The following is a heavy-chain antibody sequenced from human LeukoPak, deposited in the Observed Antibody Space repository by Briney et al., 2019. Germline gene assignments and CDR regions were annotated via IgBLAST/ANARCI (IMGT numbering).Heavy chain of an antibody. Sequence: GRSLRLSCAASGFTFSSYVMHWVRQAPGKGLEWVAIISYDGSNEYYADSVKGRFTVSRDNSKNTLYLQMNSLRAADTAVYYCARNFNHFDYWGQGTLVTVSS. CDR2: ISYDGSNE. D-gene: IGHD1-14*01. CDR1: GFTFSSYV. CDR3: ARNFNHFDY. V-gene: IGHV3-30*04. J-gene: IGHJ4*02.